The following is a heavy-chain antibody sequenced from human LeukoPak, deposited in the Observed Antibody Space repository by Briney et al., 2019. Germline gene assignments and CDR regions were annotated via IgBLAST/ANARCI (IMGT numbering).Heavy chain of an antibody. CDR3: ARRSFCGGDCLWLDS. CDR2: IYHTGVT. CDR1: ADSTSSTAYY. V-gene: IGHV4-39*01. Sequence: PSETLSLTCSVSADSTSSTAYYWGWIRQPPGKGLEWIGSIYHTGVTYYSPSLKSRVTISVHTSKNQFSLNLISMTAADTAMYYCARRSFCGGDCLWLDSWGRGTLVTVSS. D-gene: IGHD2-21*02. J-gene: IGHJ4*02.